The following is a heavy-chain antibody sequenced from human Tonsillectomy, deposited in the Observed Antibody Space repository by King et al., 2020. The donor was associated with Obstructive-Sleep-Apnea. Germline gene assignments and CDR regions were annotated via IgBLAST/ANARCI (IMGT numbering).Heavy chain of an antibody. CDR1: GFPFSSYG. CDR2: ISGSGEYI. V-gene: IGHV3-21*01. Sequence: VQLVESGGGLVKPGGSLRISCAASGFPFSSYGMNWVRQAPGKGLEGVSSISGSGEYIYYAESVKGRFTISRDNAKGSVDLQMNDLRAEDAAMYFCASDRCSGATCYDVFDIWGQGTTVTVSS. CDR3: ASDRCSGATCYDVFDI. J-gene: IGHJ3*02. D-gene: IGHD2-15*01.